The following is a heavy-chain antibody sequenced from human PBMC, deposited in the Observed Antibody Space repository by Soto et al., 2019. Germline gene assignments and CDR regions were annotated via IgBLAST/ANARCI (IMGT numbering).Heavy chain of an antibody. Sequence: GESLKISCKGSGYTFPNYWIGWVRQMPGKGLEWMAIMYPADSETRYNPSFQGQVTISADKSISTAYLQWSSLKASDTAMYYCARVGADSVWAFDIWGQGTMVTLSS. CDR3: ARVGADSVWAFDI. V-gene: IGHV5-51*01. CDR1: GYTFPNYW. J-gene: IGHJ3*02. CDR2: MYPADSET. D-gene: IGHD3-16*01.